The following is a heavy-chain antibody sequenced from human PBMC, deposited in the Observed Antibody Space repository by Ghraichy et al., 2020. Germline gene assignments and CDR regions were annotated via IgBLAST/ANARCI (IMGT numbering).Heavy chain of an antibody. CDR2: INPKSGGP. CDR1: GYTFTGYN. D-gene: IGHD1-1*01. V-gene: IGHV1-2*02. J-gene: IGHJ6*02. CDR3: AREHRPPGTTATTPYYGMDV. Sequence: ASVKVSCKPSGYTFTGYNMHWVRQAPGQGLEWMGWINPKSGGPNYAQKFQGRVTMTRDTSISTAYMELSSLRSDDTAIYYCAREHRPPGTTATTPYYGMDVWGQGTTVTVSS.